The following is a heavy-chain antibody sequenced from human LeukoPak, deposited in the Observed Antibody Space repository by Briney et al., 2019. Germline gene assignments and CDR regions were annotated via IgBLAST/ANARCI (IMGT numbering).Heavy chain of an antibody. V-gene: IGHV4-39*01. J-gene: IGHJ5*02. Sequence: SETLSLTCTVSGGSIISSSYYWGWIRQPPGKGLEWIGSIYYSGSPYYNPSLKSRVTISVDTSKNQFSLKLSSVTAADTAVYYCARSAVRYFDKYWFDPWGQGTLVTVSS. CDR3: ARSAVRYFDKYWFDP. D-gene: IGHD3-9*01. CDR2: IYYSGSP. CDR1: GGSIISSSYY.